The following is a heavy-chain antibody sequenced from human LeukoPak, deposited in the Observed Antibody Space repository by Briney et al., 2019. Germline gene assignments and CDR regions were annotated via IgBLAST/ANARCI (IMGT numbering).Heavy chain of an antibody. Sequence: GASVKVSCKASGYTFTSYGISWVRQAPGQGLEWMGWINPNSGGTNYAQKFQGRVTMTRDTSISTAYMELSRLRSDDTAVYYCARDIFERWELLEDYWGQGTLVTVSS. CDR3: ARDIFERWELLEDY. V-gene: IGHV1-2*02. D-gene: IGHD1-26*01. CDR2: INPNSGGT. J-gene: IGHJ4*02. CDR1: GYTFTSYG.